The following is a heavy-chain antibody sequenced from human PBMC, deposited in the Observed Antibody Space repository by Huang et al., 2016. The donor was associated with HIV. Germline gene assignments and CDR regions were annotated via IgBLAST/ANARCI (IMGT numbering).Heavy chain of an antibody. Sequence: EEQLVESGGGLVQPGGSLSFSCAASGFSFSSCNMNWVRQATGKGLEWLSYISETGSVITYADSVKGRFTVSRDNAKNSLYLQMDSLRAEDTAVYYCARGYSSSWLYNWGQGTLVTVSS. CDR1: GFSFSSCN. CDR2: ISETGSVI. D-gene: IGHD6-13*01. CDR3: ARGYSSSWLYN. J-gene: IGHJ4*02. V-gene: IGHV3-48*01.